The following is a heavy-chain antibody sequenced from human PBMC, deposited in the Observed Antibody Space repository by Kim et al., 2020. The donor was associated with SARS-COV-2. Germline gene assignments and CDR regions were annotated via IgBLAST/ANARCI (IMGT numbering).Heavy chain of an antibody. Sequence: DSVKGRFTIARDNAKNALYLQMNSLRAEDTAVYDCARGSGWYDLRMWADYWGQGTLVTVSS. J-gene: IGHJ4*02. D-gene: IGHD6-19*01. V-gene: IGHV3-7*03. CDR3: ARGSGWYDLRMWADY.